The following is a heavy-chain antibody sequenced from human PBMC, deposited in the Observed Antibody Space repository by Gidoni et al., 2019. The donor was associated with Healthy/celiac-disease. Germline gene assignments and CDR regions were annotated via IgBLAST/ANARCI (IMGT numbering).Heavy chain of an antibody. CDR3: ARHGGTARVRGGVVIVVVPAFDP. D-gene: IGHD3-22*01. Sequence: EVQLVQSGAEVKKPGESLRISCKGSGYSFTSYWISWVRRMPGKGLEWRGRIDPSDSYNNYSPALQGHVTISADKSISTAYLQWSSLKASDTAMYYCARHGGTARVRGGVVIVVVPAFDPWGQGTLVTVSS. J-gene: IGHJ5*02. CDR2: IDPSDSYN. CDR1: GYSFTSYW. V-gene: IGHV5-10-1*03.